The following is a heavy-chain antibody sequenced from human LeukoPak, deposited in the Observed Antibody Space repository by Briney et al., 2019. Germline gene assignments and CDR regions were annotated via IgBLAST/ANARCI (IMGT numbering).Heavy chain of an antibody. CDR3: ARDPQRTPGFRIAAAGTGDY. V-gene: IGHV3-30-3*01. CDR2: ISYDGSNK. CDR1: GFTFSSYA. Sequence: GGSLRLSCAASGFTFSSYAMHWVRQAPGKGLEWVAVISYDGSNKYYADSVKGRFTISRDNSKNTLYLQMNSLRAEDTAVYYCARDPQRTPGFRIAAAGTGDYWGQGTLVTVSS. J-gene: IGHJ4*02. D-gene: IGHD6-13*01.